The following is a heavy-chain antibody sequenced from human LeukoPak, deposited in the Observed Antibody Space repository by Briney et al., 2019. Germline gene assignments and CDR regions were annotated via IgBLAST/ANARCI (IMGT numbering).Heavy chain of an antibody. CDR3: ARGQTTVTYLDDRDY. D-gene: IGHD4-17*01. Sequence: GGSLRLSCAASGFTFSSYSMNWVRQAPGKGLEWVSSISSSSSYIYYADSVKGRFTISRDNAKSSLYLQMNSLRAEDTAVYNCARGQTTVTYLDDRDYWGQGTLVTVSS. V-gene: IGHV3-21*01. J-gene: IGHJ4*02. CDR1: GFTFSSYS. CDR2: ISSSSSYI.